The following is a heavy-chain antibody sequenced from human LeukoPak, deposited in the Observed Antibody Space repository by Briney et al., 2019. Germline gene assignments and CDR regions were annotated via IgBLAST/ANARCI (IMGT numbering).Heavy chain of an antibody. CDR2: IRYDGSNK. J-gene: IGHJ4*02. V-gene: IGHV3-30*02. CDR1: GFTFSSYG. D-gene: IGHD6-13*01. Sequence: GGSLRLSCAASGFTFSSYGMHWVRQAPGKGLEWVAFIRYDGSNKYYADSVKGRFAISRDNSKNTLYLQMNSLRAEDTAVYYCARTSGGSSWYGADYWGQGTLVTVSS. CDR3: ARTSGGSSWYGADY.